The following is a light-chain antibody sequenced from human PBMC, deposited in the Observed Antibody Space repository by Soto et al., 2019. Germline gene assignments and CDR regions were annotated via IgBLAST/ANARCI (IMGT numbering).Light chain of an antibody. CDR2: RAS. V-gene: IGKV3-20*01. Sequence: EIVLTQSPGTLSLSPGERATLSCRASQSVSSIYLAWYQQKPGQAPRLLIYRASSRATGIPDRFSGSGSGTDFTLTISRLEPEDFAVYYCQQYRGSPPYTFGQGTKLEIK. CDR1: QSVSSIY. J-gene: IGKJ2*01. CDR3: QQYRGSPPYT.